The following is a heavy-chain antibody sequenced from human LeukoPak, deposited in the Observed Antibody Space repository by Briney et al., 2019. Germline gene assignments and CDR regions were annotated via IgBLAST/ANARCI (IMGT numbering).Heavy chain of an antibody. CDR3: AKDSSSSGWVGPFDY. J-gene: IGHJ4*02. CDR1: GFTFSTYA. V-gene: IGHV3-23*01. Sequence: GGSLRLSCAASGFTFSTYAMSWVRQGPGKGLEWVSAVSGSGSTYYADSVKGRFTISRDNSKNTLYLQMNSLRAEDTAVYYCAKDSSSSGWVGPFDYWGQGTLVTVSS. D-gene: IGHD6-19*01. CDR2: VSGSGST.